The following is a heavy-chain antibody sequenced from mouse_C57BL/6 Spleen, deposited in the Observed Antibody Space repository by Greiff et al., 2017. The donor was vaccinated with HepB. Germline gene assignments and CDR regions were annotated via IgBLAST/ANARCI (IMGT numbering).Heavy chain of an antibody. CDR1: GYTFTSYW. D-gene: IGHD1-1*01. J-gene: IGHJ2*01. Sequence: QVQLQQPGAELVKPGASVKMSCKASGYTFTSYWITWVKQRPGQGLEWIGDIYPGSGSTNYNEKFKSKATLTVDTSSSTAYMQLSSLTSEDSAVYYCARAYYGSSWLDYWGQGTTLTVSS. V-gene: IGHV1-55*01. CDR2: IYPGSGST. CDR3: ARAYYGSSWLDY.